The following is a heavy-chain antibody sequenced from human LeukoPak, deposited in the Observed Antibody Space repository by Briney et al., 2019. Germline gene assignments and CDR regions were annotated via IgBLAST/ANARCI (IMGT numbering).Heavy chain of an antibody. Sequence: SETLSLTCTVSGGSISSSRYYWGWIRQPPGKGLEWIGSMYYSGSTYYTPSLKSRVTISIDTSRNQFSLMLRSVTAADTAIFYCARDRGLQQAFFASWGQGTVVTVSS. D-gene: IGHD3-10*01. CDR2: MYYSGST. J-gene: IGHJ4*02. V-gene: IGHV4-39*07. CDR3: ARDRGLQQAFFAS. CDR1: GGSISSSRYY.